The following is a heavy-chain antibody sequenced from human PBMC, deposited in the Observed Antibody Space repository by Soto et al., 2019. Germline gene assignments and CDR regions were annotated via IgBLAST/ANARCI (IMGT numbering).Heavy chain of an antibody. Sequence: GGSLRLSCAASGFTFSDYYMSWIRQAPGKGLEWVSYISSSGSTIYYADSVKGRFTISRDNAKNSLYLQMNSLRAEDTAVYYCARDSVRIAAQFMDVWGKGTTVTVSS. CDR2: ISSSGSTI. V-gene: IGHV3-11*01. CDR1: GFTFSDYY. D-gene: IGHD6-6*01. J-gene: IGHJ6*03. CDR3: ARDSVRIAAQFMDV.